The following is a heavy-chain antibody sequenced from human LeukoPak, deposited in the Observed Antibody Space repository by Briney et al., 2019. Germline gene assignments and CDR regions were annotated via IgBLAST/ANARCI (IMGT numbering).Heavy chain of an antibody. V-gene: IGHV1-2*02. CDR2: INPNSGGT. Sequence: AASVKVSCKASGYTFTSYYMHWVRQAPGQGLEWMGWINPNSGGTNYAQKFQGRVTMTRDTSISTAYMELSRLRSDDTAVYYCARGMGVMITFSSPGSEGFDPWGQGTLVTVSS. D-gene: IGHD3-16*01. CDR1: GYTFTSYY. J-gene: IGHJ5*02. CDR3: ARGMGVMITFSSPGSEGFDP.